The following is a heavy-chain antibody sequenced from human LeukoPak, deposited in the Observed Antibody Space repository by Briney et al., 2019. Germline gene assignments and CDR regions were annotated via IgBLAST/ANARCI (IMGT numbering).Heavy chain of an antibody. CDR3: AKWGDYDVLTGYYVPDY. J-gene: IGHJ4*02. V-gene: IGHV3-30-3*02. CDR2: ISYDGSNK. CDR1: GFTFSSYA. Sequence: GRSLRLSCAASGFTFSSYAMHWVRQAPGKGLEWVAVISYDGSNKYYADSVKGRFTISRDNSKNTLYSQMNTLRAEDTALYYCAKWGDYDVLTGYYVPDYWGQGTLVTVSS. D-gene: IGHD3-9*01.